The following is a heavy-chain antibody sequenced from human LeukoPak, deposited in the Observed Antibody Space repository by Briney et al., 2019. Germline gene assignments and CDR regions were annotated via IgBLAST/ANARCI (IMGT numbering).Heavy chain of an antibody. D-gene: IGHD2-2*02. CDR1: GYTFTGHY. J-gene: IGHJ5*02. V-gene: IGHV1-2*02. CDR2: INPDSGGT. Sequence: ASVKVSCKASGYTFTGHYMHWVRQAPGQGLEWMGWINPDSGGTNYAQKFQGRVTMTRDTSISTAYMELSRLRSDDTAVYYCARDREDCSSTSCYTSYNWFDPWGQGTLVTVSS. CDR3: ARDREDCSSTSCYTSYNWFDP.